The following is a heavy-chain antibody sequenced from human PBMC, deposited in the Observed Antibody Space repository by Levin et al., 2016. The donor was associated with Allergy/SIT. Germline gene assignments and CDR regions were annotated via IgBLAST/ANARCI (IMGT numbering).Heavy chain of an antibody. V-gene: IGHV5-51*01. J-gene: IGHJ6*02. CDR2: IYPADSHT. CDR3: ARNMKAHANFHYYFGLDV. CDR1: GYNFQNHW. D-gene: IGHD3-3*01. Sequence: GESLKISCKTSGYNFQNHWIAWVRHMPGKGLQWLGVIYPADSHTIYGPSFKDQVVMSVDTSTATAYLQWHTLKASDTGTFFCARNMKAHANFHYYFGLDVWGQGTTVTVSS.